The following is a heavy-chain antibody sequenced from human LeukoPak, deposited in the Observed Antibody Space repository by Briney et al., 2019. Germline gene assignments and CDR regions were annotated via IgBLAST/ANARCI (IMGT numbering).Heavy chain of an antibody. J-gene: IGHJ5*02. Sequence: PSQTLSLTCTVSGGSISSGDYYRSWIRQPPGKGLEWIGYIYYSGSTYYNPSLKSRVTISVDTSKNQFSLKLSSVTAADTAVYYCARDRGYCSSTSCYNWFDPWGQGTLVTVSS. CDR2: IYYSGST. D-gene: IGHD2-2*01. CDR1: GGSISSGDYY. V-gene: IGHV4-30-4*08. CDR3: ARDRGYCSSTSCYNWFDP.